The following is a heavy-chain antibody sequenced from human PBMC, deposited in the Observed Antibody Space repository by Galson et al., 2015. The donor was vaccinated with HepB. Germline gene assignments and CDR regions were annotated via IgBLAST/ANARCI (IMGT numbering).Heavy chain of an antibody. CDR1: GFTFSSYW. CDR2: IKQDGSEK. CDR3: ARDLPGSSTAWRYYYYYYMDV. Sequence: SLRLSCAASGFTFSSYWMSWVRQAPGKGLEWVANIKQDGSEKYYVDSVKGRFTISRDNAKNSLYLQMNSLRAEDTAVYYCARDLPGSSTAWRYYYYYYMDVWGKGTTVTVSS. J-gene: IGHJ6*03. V-gene: IGHV3-7*03. D-gene: IGHD2-2*01.